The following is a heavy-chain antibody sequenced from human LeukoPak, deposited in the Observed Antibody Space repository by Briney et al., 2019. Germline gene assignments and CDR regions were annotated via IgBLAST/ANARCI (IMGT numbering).Heavy chain of an antibody. J-gene: IGHJ4*02. CDR2: MNPNSGNT. Sequence: ASVKVSCKASGYTFTSYDINWVRQATGQGLEWMGWMNPNSGNTNYAQKFQGRVTMTRDTSISTAYMELSRLRSDDTAVYYCARDFKAAAGPSDYWGQGTLVTVSS. D-gene: IGHD6-13*01. V-gene: IGHV1-8*01. CDR3: ARDFKAAAGPSDY. CDR1: GYTFTSYD.